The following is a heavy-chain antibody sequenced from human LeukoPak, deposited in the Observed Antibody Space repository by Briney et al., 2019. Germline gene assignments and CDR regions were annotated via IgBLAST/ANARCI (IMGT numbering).Heavy chain of an antibody. J-gene: IGHJ4*02. CDR3: AKRNLWVVRYYFDY. CDR2: ISSSSSTI. Sequence: PGGSLRLSCAASGFTFSSYSMNWVRQAPGKGLEWVSYISSSSSTIYYADSVKGRFTISRDNAKNSLYLQMNSLRDEDTAVYYCAKRNLWVVRYYFDYWGQGTLVTVSS. D-gene: IGHD3-10*01. CDR1: GFTFSSYS. V-gene: IGHV3-48*02.